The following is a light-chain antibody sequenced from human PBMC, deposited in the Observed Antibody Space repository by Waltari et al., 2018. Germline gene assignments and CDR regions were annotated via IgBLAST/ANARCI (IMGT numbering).Light chain of an antibody. CDR1: SSDVGGYNY. V-gene: IGLV2-14*03. J-gene: IGLJ2*01. CDR2: DVT. CDR3: SSWTDSDSLKLL. Sequence: QSALTQHASVSGSPGQSITISCTGTSSDVGGYNYVSWYQQHPGNVPQLMIYDVTNRPSGVSNRFSGSKSGNTASLTISGLQAEDEADYYCSSWTDSDSLKLLFGGGTKLTVL.